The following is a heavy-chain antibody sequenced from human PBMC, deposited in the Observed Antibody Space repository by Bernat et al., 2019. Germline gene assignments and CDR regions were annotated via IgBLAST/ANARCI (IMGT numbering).Heavy chain of an antibody. CDR3: ARGDTANSPKEFEY. J-gene: IGHJ4*02. Sequence: EVQLVESGGGLVQPGGSLRLSCAASGFTFSTFWMHWVRQAPGKGLEWVSRINSDGTITNYADSVKGRFTVSRDNAKNTLYVQMHSLRAEDTAVYYCARGDTANSPKEFEYWGQGTLVTVSS. V-gene: IGHV3-74*01. CDR2: INSDGTIT. CDR1: GFTFSTFW. D-gene: IGHD2/OR15-2a*01.